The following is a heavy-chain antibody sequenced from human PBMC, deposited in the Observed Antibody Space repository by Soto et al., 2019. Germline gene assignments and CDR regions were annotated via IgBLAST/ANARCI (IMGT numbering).Heavy chain of an antibody. D-gene: IGHD5-12*01. CDR3: ARLVRWLPSVVFDY. CDR1: GGSISSYY. V-gene: IGHV4-59*08. Sequence: NPSETLSLTCTVSGGSISSYYWSWIRQPPGKGLEWIGYIYYSGSTNYNPSLKSRVTISVDTSKNQFSLKLSSVTAADTAVYYCARLVRWLPSVVFDYWGQGTLVTVSS. CDR2: IYYSGST. J-gene: IGHJ4*02.